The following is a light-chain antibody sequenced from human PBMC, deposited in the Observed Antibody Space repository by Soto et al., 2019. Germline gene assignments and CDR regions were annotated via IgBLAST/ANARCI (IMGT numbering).Light chain of an antibody. CDR1: QNFGSTS. CDR2: GAS. J-gene: IGKJ4*01. V-gene: IGKV3-20*01. Sequence: GTLSLYPGERDTLACRVSQNFGSTSLAWYQQKRGQAPRFLIYGASSRATGIPDRFSGSGSGTDFTLTICRLELEDFAVYYCQRVGTSPALTFGGGTKVDIK. CDR3: QRVGTSPALT.